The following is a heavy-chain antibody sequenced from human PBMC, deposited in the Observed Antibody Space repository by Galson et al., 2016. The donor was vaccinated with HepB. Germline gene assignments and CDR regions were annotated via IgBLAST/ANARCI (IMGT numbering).Heavy chain of an antibody. CDR3: ALLSVDVVVEMNGMDV. CDR1: GFTFSPYS. D-gene: IGHD2-15*01. CDR2: ISGSSNFI. J-gene: IGHJ6*02. V-gene: IGHV3-21*01. Sequence: SLRLSCAASGFTFSPYSINWVRQAPGKGLEWVSSISGSSNFIYYADSVTGRFTISRDNAKNSLFLQMNSLRAEDTSMYYCALLSVDVVVEMNGMDVWGHGTTVTVSS.